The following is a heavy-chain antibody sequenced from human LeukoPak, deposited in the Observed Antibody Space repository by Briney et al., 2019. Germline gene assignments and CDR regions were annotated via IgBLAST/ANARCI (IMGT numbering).Heavy chain of an antibody. D-gene: IGHD3-10*01. CDR1: GDFFSGYY. V-gene: IGHV4-34*01. CDR3: ARGVDYYGV. J-gene: IGHJ4*02. CDR2: INHSGSA. Sequence: SETLSLTCAVYGDFFSGYYWSWIRQPPGKGLEWIGEINHSGSANYNPSPKSRVTISVDTSKNQFSLKLSSVTAADTAVYYCARGVDYYGVWGQGTLVTVSS.